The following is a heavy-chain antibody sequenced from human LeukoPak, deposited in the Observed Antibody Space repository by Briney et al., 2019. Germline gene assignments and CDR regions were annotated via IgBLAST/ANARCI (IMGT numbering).Heavy chain of an antibody. Sequence: GGSLRLSCAASGFTFGDYYMSWIRQAPGKGLEWVSYISSSGSAIYYADSVKGRFTISRDNAKNSLYLQVNSLRAEDTAVYYCARERNSYFDYWGQGTLVTVSS. CDR1: GFTFGDYY. V-gene: IGHV3-11*01. CDR2: ISSSGSAI. CDR3: ARERNSYFDY. J-gene: IGHJ4*02. D-gene: IGHD1-14*01.